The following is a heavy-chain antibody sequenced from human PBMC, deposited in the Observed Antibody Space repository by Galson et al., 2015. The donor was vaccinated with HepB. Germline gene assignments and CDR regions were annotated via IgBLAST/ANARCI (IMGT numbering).Heavy chain of an antibody. CDR3: ARAGVQTPSRHYFDY. CDR2: INQGGSNE. J-gene: IGHJ4*02. V-gene: IGHV3-7*01. CDR1: GFTFSSYY. Sequence: SLRLSCAASGFTFSSYYMTWVRQAPGKGLEWVANINQGGSNENYVDSVKGRFTISRDNAKNSLFLQMNTLRAEDTAVYYCARAGVQTPSRHYFDYWSQGTLVTVSS. D-gene: IGHD1-1*01.